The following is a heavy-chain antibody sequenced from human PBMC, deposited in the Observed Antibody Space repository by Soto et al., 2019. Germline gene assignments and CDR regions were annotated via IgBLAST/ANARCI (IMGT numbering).Heavy chain of an antibody. Sequence: SETLSLTCTVSGGSLSSDDYYWSWIRQHPGKDLEWIGYIYYSGTTYYNPSLKSRVTISVDTSKNPFSLKLSSVTAADTAVYYCAREVAAAGGPFAYYYYYMDVWGKGTTVTVSS. CDR2: IYYSGTT. V-gene: IGHV4-31*03. CDR3: AREVAAAGGPFAYYYYYMDV. CDR1: GGSLSSDDYY. J-gene: IGHJ6*03. D-gene: IGHD6-13*01.